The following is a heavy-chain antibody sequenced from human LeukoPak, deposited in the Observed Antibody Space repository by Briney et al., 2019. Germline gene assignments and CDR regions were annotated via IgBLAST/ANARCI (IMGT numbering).Heavy chain of an antibody. CDR1: GFTFSNYM. D-gene: IGHD3-3*01. CDR2: IKSDGITI. Sequence: PRGSLRLSCAASGFTFSNYMMHWVRQAPGKGLVWVSRIKSDGITITYADSVKGRFTVSRDNAKNSLYLQMSSLRAEDTAVYYCATDRGWRTSGYYLYYFEYWGQGTLVTFSS. V-gene: IGHV3-74*01. J-gene: IGHJ4*02. CDR3: ATDRGWRTSGYYLYYFEY.